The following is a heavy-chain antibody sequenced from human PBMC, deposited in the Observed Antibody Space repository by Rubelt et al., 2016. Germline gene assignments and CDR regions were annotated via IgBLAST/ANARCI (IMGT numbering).Heavy chain of an antibody. CDR3: ARDSGSRIFDY. Sequence: QVQLQESGPGLVKPSQTLSLTCTVSGGSLSSGGYYWSWIRQHPGKGLEWIGYIYYSVSTYYNPSLKSRVTISVDTSKNQFSLKLSSVTAADAAVYYCARDSGSRIFDYWGQGTLVTVSS. CDR2: IYYSVST. D-gene: IGHD2/OR15-2a*01. J-gene: IGHJ4*02. CDR1: GGSLSSGGYY. V-gene: IGHV4-31*03.